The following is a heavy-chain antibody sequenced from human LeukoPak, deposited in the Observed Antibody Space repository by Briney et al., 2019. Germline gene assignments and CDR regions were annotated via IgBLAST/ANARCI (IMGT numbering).Heavy chain of an antibody. CDR2: INSGGGRT. D-gene: IGHD2-2*01. V-gene: IGHV3-23*01. J-gene: IGHJ5*02. CDR1: GFTFSDYA. CDR3: AKGGDVVVVPAALWLTALYNWFDP. Sequence: GGSLRLSCAASGFTFSDYAMSWVRQAPGEGLEWVSGINSGGGRTYYADPVKGRFTISRDNSKNTLYLQMNSLRAEDTAIYYCAKGGDVVVVPAALWLTALYNWFDPWGQGTLVTVSS.